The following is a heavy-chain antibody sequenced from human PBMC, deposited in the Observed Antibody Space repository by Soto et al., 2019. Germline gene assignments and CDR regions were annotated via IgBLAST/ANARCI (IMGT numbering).Heavy chain of an antibody. Sequence: KASETLSLTCAVYGGSFSGYYWSWIRQPPGKGLEWIGEINHSGSTNYNPSLKSRVTISVDTSKNQFSLKLSSVTAADTAVYYCARVGGRFLEWLLWGYYYYGMDVWGQGTTVTVSS. CDR2: INHSGST. J-gene: IGHJ6*02. D-gene: IGHD3-3*01. V-gene: IGHV4-34*01. CDR1: GGSFSGYY. CDR3: ARVGGRFLEWLLWGYYYYGMDV.